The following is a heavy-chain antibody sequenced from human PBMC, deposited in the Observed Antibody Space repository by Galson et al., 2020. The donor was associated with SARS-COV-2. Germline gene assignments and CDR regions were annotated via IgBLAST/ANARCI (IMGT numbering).Heavy chain of an antibody. Sequence: SETLSLTCTVSGGSISSSSYYWGWIRQPPGKGLEWIGSIYYSGSTYYNPSLTSRVTISVDTSKNQFSLKLSSVTAADTAVYYCALQTDMITFGVVFRSFDYWGQGTLVTVCS. V-gene: IGHV4-39*01. D-gene: IGHD3-16*01. CDR1: GGSISSSSYY. CDR3: ALQTDMITFGVVFRSFDY. J-gene: IGHJ4*02. CDR2: IYYSGST.